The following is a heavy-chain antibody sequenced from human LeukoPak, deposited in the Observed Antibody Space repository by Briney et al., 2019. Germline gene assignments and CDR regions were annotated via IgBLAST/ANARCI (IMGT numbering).Heavy chain of an antibody. Sequence: PGGPLRLSCAASGFTFDNYAMHWVRQAPGKGLEWVSLISGGGGSTSYADSVKGRFTISRDNNKGSLYLQMNSLRTEDTALYYCAKVLGSSSWYSLGYWGQGILVTVSS. V-gene: IGHV3-43*02. J-gene: IGHJ4*02. CDR3: AKVLGSSSWYSLGY. D-gene: IGHD6-13*01. CDR1: GFTFDNYA. CDR2: ISGGGGST.